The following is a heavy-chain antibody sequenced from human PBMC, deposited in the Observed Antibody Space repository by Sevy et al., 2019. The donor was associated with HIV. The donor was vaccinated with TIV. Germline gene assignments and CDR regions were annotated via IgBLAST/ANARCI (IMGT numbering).Heavy chain of an antibody. Sequence: GGSLRLSCAASGFTFSSYWMHWVRQAPGKGLVWVSRINSDGGSTSYADSVKGRFTISRDNAKNTLYLQMNSLRAEDTAVYYCASPFQAYCGGDCRIGLDAFDIWGQGTMVTVSS. V-gene: IGHV3-74*01. D-gene: IGHD2-21*02. CDR3: ASPFQAYCGGDCRIGLDAFDI. CDR2: INSDGGST. J-gene: IGHJ3*02. CDR1: GFTFSSYW.